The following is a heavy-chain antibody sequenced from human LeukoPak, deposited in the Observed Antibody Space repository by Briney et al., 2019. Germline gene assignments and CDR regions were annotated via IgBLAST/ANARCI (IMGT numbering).Heavy chain of an antibody. CDR2: IYTSGST. Sequence: SEALSLTCTVSGGSISSYYWSWIRQPAGKGLEWIGRIYTSGSTNYNPSLKSRVTMSVDTSKNQFSLKLSSVTAADTAVYYCARDKLGPLQHYYYMDVWGKGTTVTVSS. CDR3: ARDKLGPLQHYYYMDV. D-gene: IGHD1-7*01. J-gene: IGHJ6*03. CDR1: GGSISSYY. V-gene: IGHV4-4*07.